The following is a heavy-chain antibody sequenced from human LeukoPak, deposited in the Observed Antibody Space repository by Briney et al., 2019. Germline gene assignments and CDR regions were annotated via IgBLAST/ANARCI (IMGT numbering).Heavy chain of an antibody. J-gene: IGHJ4*02. D-gene: IGHD3-3*01. CDR1: GFTFSSYS. CDR2: IWYDGSNK. Sequence: SGGSLRLSCAASGFTFSSYSMNWVRQAPGKGLEWVAVIWYDGSNKYYADSVKGRFTISRDNSKNTLYLQMNSLRAEDTAVYYCARDHGLRFLEWLNDYWGQGTLVTVSS. V-gene: IGHV3-33*08. CDR3: ARDHGLRFLEWLNDY.